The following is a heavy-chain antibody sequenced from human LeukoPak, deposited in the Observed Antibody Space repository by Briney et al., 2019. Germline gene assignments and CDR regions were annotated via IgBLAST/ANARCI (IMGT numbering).Heavy chain of an antibody. CDR1: GGTFSNYA. CDR3: ARDSSEFRSLIPH. V-gene: IGHV1-69*01. D-gene: IGHD2-21*01. CDR2: ITPLFGTA. J-gene: IGHJ1*01. Sequence: ASVKVSCKASGGTFSNYAISWVRQAPGQGLEWMGGITPLFGTAKYAQKFQGRVTITADESTSTAYMELSSLRSEDTAVYYCARDSSEFRSLIPHWGQGTLVTVSS.